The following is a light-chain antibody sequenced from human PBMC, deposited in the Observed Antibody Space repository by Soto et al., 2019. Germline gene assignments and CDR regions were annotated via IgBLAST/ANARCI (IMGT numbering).Light chain of an antibody. CDR3: RQRSNWPWT. J-gene: IGKJ1*01. V-gene: IGKV3-11*01. CDR2: DAS. CDR1: QSVSSY. Sequence: EMVLTQSPATLSLSPGERATLSCRASQSVSSYLAWYQQKPGQAPRLLIYDASNRATGIPARFSGSGSGTDFTLTISSLEPEDFAVYYCRQRSNWPWTFGQGTKV.